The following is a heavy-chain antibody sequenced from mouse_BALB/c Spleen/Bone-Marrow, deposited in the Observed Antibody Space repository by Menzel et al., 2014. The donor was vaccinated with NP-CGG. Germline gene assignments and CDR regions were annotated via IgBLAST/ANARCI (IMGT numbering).Heavy chain of an antibody. CDR1: GLTFSGYG. Sequence: EVKVVESGGGLVQPGGSLKLSCAASGLTFSGYGMSWVRQTPDKGLELVATISGSGSSTYYPDSVKGRFTISRDNARNTLYLQMSSLKSEDTAMYYCARGRDWFDYWAQGTTLTVSS. V-gene: IGHV5-6-3*01. CDR3: ARGRDWFDY. J-gene: IGHJ2*01. D-gene: IGHD3-3*01. CDR2: ISGSGSST.